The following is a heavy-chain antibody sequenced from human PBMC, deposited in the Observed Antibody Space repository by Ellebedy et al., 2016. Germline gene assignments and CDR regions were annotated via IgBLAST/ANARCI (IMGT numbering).Heavy chain of an antibody. V-gene: IGHV4-39*07. CDR3: ARVSRRYYFDY. D-gene: IGHD1-14*01. Sequence: SETLSLTXTVSGGSISSSSYYWGWIRQPPGKGLEWIGSIYYSGSTYYNPSLKSRVTISVDTSKNQFSLKLSSVTAADTAVYYCARVSRRYYFDYWGQGTLVTVSS. CDR2: IYYSGST. J-gene: IGHJ4*02. CDR1: GGSISSSSYY.